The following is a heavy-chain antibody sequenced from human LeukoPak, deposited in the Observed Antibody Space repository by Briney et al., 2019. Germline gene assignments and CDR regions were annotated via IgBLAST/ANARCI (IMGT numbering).Heavy chain of an antibody. CDR2: IYYSGST. CDR3: ARQLELPYNWFDP. D-gene: IGHD1-1*01. Sequence: SETLSLTCAVYGGSFSGYYWSWIRQPPGKGLEWIGSIYYSGSTYYNPSLKSRVTISVDTSKNQFSLKLSSVTAADTAVYYCARQLELPYNWFDPWGQGTLVTVSS. CDR1: GGSFSGYY. J-gene: IGHJ5*02. V-gene: IGHV4-34*01.